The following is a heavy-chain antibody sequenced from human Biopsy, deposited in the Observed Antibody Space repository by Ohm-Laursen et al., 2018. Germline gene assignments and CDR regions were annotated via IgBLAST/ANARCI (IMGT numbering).Heavy chain of an antibody. CDR3: AKGLRGGRSSYDF. CDR1: GGSIISYY. Sequence: TLSLTCGVSGGSIISYYWTWIRQPPGKGLEWVSTITWNRGSRDYADSVKGRFTISRDNAKTSLYLQMNSLRSEDTALYYCAKGLRGGRSSYDFWGQGTLVTVSS. V-gene: IGHV3-9*01. CDR2: ITWNRGSR. D-gene: IGHD6-6*01. J-gene: IGHJ4*02.